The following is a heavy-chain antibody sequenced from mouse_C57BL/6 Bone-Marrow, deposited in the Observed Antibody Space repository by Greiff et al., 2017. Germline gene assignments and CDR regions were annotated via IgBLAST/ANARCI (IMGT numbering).Heavy chain of an antibody. Sequence: QVQLQQSGAELARPGASVKLSCKASGYTFTSYGISWVKQRTGQGLEWIGEIYPRSGNTYYNEKFKGKATLTADKSSSTAYMELRSLTSEDSAVYFCASPSGNSGYTMDYWGQGTSVTVSS. J-gene: IGHJ4*01. CDR1: GYTFTSYG. CDR3: ASPSGNSGYTMDY. CDR2: IYPRSGNT. D-gene: IGHD3-1*01. V-gene: IGHV1-81*01.